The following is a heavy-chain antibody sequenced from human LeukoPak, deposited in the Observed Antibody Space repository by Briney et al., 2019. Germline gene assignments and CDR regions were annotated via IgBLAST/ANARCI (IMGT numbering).Heavy chain of an antibody. CDR1: GFTFSSYA. D-gene: IGHD5-12*01. CDR2: ISGSGGST. V-gene: IGHV3-23*01. Sequence: GGSLRLSCAASGFTFSSYAMSWVRQAPGKGLEWVSAISGSGGSTYYADSVKGRFTISRDNSRTTVYLQMNSLRAEATPVYYCAKGGTVVARLIASDWGQGTLVTVSS. J-gene: IGHJ4*02. CDR3: AKGGTVVARLIASD.